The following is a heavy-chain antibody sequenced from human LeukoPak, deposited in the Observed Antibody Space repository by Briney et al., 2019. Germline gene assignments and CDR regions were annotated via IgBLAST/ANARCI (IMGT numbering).Heavy chain of an antibody. CDR1: GFTFSSYA. CDR3: TIGGVIWRMDV. Sequence: GGSLRLSCAASGFTFSSYAVSGVRQAPGKVLGWVSVVYPGGFTDHADSVKGRFTISRDTSKNTVYFQMNNLRAEDTAVYYCTIGGVIWRMDVWGQGTTVAVSS. V-gene: IGHV3-66*01. CDR2: VYPGGFT. J-gene: IGHJ6*02. D-gene: IGHD3-10*01.